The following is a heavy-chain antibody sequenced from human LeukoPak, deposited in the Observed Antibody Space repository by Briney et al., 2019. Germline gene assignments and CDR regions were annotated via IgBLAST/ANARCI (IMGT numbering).Heavy chain of an antibody. CDR1: GFTFSSYS. D-gene: IGHD5-12*01. Sequence: PGGSLRLSCAASGFTFSSYSMNWVCQAPGKGLEWVSSISSSSYIYYADSVKGRFTISRDNAKNSLYLQMNSLRAEDTAVYYCARDLISSGYRTVPTPDYWGQGTLVTVSS. CDR2: ISSSSYI. J-gene: IGHJ4*02. V-gene: IGHV3-21*01. CDR3: ARDLISSGYRTVPTPDY.